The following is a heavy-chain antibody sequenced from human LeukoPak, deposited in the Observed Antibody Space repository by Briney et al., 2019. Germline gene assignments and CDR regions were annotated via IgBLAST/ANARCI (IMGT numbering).Heavy chain of an antibody. CDR2: IKSKTDGGTT. V-gene: IGHV3-15*01. CDR1: GFTFSNAW. Sequence: GSLRLSCAASGFTFSNAWMSWVRQAPGKGLEWVGRIKSKTDGGTTDYAAPVKGRFTISRDDSKNTLYLQMNSLKTEDTAVYYCTTSPYYDFWSGYHDAFDIWGQGTMVTVSS. J-gene: IGHJ3*02. D-gene: IGHD3-3*01. CDR3: TTSPYYDFWSGYHDAFDI.